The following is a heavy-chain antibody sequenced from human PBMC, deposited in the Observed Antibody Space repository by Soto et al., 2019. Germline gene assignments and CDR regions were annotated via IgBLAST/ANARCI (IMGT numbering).Heavy chain of an antibody. CDR3: ATVPDY. CDR2: IYHSGST. CDR1: GGSISSGGYS. Sequence: QLQLQESGSGLVKPSQTLSLTCAVSGGSISSGGYSWSWIRQPPGKGLEWIGYIYHSGSTYSNPSLNSRATIPVDRSKTQFSLNLSSVTASATAVYYCATVPDYWGQATLVTVSS. J-gene: IGHJ4*02. V-gene: IGHV4-30-2*01.